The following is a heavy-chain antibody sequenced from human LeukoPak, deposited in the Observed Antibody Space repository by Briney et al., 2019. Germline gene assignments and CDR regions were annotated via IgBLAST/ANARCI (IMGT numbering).Heavy chain of an antibody. D-gene: IGHD2-2*03. V-gene: IGHV1-3*01. CDR1: GYTFTSYA. Sequence: ASVKVSCTASGYTFTSYAMHWVRQAPGQGLEWMGWINAGNGNTKYSQKFQGRVTITRDTSASTAYMELSSLRSEDTAVYYCARAGYCSSTSCYQEPVDYWGQGTLVTVSS. CDR3: ARAGYCSSTSCYQEPVDY. CDR2: INAGNGNT. J-gene: IGHJ4*02.